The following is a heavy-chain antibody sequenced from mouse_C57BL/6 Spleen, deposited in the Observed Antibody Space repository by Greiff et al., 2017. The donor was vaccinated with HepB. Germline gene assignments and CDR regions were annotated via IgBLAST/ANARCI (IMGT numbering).Heavy chain of an antibody. Sequence: QVQLKESGPGLVQPSQSLSITCTVSGFSLTSYGVHWVRQSPGKGLEWLGVIWRGGSTDYNAAFMSRLSITKDNSKSQVFFKMNSLQADDTAIYYCAKRGSYNGYYYAMDDWGQGTSVTVSS. CDR2: IWRGGST. V-gene: IGHV2-5*01. CDR1: GFSLTSYG. D-gene: IGHD2-12*01. CDR3: AKRGSYNGYYYAMDD. J-gene: IGHJ4*01.